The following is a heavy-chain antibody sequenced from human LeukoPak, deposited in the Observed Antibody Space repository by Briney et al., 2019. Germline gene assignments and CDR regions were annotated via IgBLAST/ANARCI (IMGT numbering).Heavy chain of an antibody. CDR3: ARDTYNWNYGTYYYYGMDV. V-gene: IGHV3-48*01. D-gene: IGHD1-7*01. CDR1: GFTFSSYS. CDR2: ISSSSSTI. Sequence: GGSLRLSCAASGFTFSSYSMNWVRQAPGKGLKWVSYISSSSSTIYYADSVKGRFTISRDNAKNSLYLQMNSLRAEDTAVYYCARDTYNWNYGTYYYYGMDVWGQGTTVTVSS. J-gene: IGHJ6*02.